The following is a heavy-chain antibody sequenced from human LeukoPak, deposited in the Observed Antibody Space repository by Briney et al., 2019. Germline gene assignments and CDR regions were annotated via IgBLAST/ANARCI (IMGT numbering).Heavy chain of an antibody. CDR1: GFTFSSHW. CDR3: AKGRDFWSGYFPFDY. Sequence: HSGGSLRLSCAASGFTFSSHWMSWVRQAPGKGLEWVSAISGSGGSTYYADSVKGRFTISRDNSKNTLYLQMNSLRAEDTAVYYCAKGRDFWSGYFPFDYWGQGTLVTVSS. V-gene: IGHV3-23*01. CDR2: ISGSGGST. J-gene: IGHJ4*02. D-gene: IGHD3-3*01.